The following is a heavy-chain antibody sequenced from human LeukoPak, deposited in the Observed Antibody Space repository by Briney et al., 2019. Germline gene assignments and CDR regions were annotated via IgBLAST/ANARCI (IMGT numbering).Heavy chain of an antibody. J-gene: IGHJ3*02. CDR3: ARDPKELLGDAFDI. CDR1: GYSISSGYY. D-gene: IGHD1-26*01. CDR2: IYHSGST. Sequence: SETLSLTCTVSGYSISSGYYWGWIRQPPGKGLEWIGSIYHSGSTYYNPSLKSRVTISVDTSKNQFSLKLSSVTAADTAVYYCARDPKELLGDAFDIWGQGTMVTVSS. V-gene: IGHV4-38-2*02.